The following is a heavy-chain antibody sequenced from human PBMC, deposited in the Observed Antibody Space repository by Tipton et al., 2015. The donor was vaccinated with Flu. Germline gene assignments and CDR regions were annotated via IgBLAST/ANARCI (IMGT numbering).Heavy chain of an antibody. CDR3: ARAESSVWAGYYYGLDV. CDR1: GGSISSGNYF. J-gene: IGHJ6*02. D-gene: IGHD6-19*01. CDR2: IHTSGTT. Sequence: TLSLTCTVSGGSISSGNYFWNWIRQPAGKGLEWIGRIHTSGTTYYKPSLKSRVTISVDTSKNYFSLKLNSVTAADTAVYFCARAESSVWAGYYYGLDVWGQGTTVTVSS. V-gene: IGHV4-61*02.